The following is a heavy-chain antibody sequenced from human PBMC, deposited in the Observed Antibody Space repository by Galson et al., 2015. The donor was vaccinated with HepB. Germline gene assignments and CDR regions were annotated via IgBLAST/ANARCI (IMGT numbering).Heavy chain of an antibody. CDR1: GGSISRFY. V-gene: IGHV4-4*07. J-gene: IGHJ6*02. Sequence: ETLSLTCSVSGGSISRFYWSWIRQPAGKGLQWIGRIDTSGSTNYNPSLKSRVTMSVDTSKNQLSLNLSSVTAADTAVYYCARDLGYYAMDVWGQGTTVTVSS. D-gene: IGHD3-16*01. CDR3: ARDLGYYAMDV. CDR2: IDTSGST.